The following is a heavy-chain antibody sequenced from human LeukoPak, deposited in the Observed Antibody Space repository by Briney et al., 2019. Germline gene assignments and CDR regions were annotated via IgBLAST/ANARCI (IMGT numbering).Heavy chain of an antibody. CDR3: ARGDDYSSYVPFLCGMDV. V-gene: IGHV3-21*01. Sequence: GGSLRLSCAASGFTFSSYSMNWVRQAPGKGLEWVSSISSSSSYIYYADSVKGRFTISRDNAKNSLYLQMNSLRAEDTAVYYCARGDDYSSYVPFLCGMDVWGQGTTVTVSS. CDR1: GFTFSSYS. J-gene: IGHJ6*02. D-gene: IGHD4-11*01. CDR2: ISSSSSYI.